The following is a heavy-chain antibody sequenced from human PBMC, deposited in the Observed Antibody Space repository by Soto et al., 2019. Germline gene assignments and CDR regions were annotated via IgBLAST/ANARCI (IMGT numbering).Heavy chain of an antibody. CDR2: TSCSGGAT. CDR3: ARDKRSGYDPSKYYYYYYGMDV. V-gene: IGHV3-23*01. J-gene: IGHJ6*01. D-gene: IGHD5-12*01. Sequence: EWCLRRSCSAGGFTFNNYAMSRLRQAPGKGMEGVSATSCSGGATYYADSVKGRFTISRDNSKNTVYLQMNSLRAEDTALYYCARDKRSGYDPSKYYYYYYGMDVWAQGT. CDR1: GFTFNNYA.